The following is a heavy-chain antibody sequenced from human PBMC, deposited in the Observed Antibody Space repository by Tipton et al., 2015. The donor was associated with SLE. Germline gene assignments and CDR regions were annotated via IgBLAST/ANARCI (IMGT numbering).Heavy chain of an antibody. J-gene: IGHJ4*02. CDR1: GGSISSSSYY. Sequence: GLVKPSETLSLICTVSGGSISSSSYYWGWIRQSPGKGLEWIGSIYYSGSTRYNPSLKSRVTISVDTSKNQFSLKLSSVTAADTAVYYCARGPPFDYWGQGTLVTVSS. CDR2: IYYSGST. CDR3: ARGPPFDY. V-gene: IGHV4-39*07.